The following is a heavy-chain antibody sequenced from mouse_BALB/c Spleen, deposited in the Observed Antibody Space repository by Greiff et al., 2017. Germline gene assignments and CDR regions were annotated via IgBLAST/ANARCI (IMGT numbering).Heavy chain of an antibody. D-gene: IGHD1-1*01. J-gene: IGHJ4*01. V-gene: IGHV5-4*02. Sequence: EVQGVESGGDLVKPGGSLKLSCAASGFTFSDYYMYWVRQTPEKRLEWVATISDGGSYTYYPDSVKGRFTISRDNAKNNLYLQMSSLKSEDTAMYYCASQVGFYAMDYWGQGTSVTVSS. CDR1: GFTFSDYY. CDR2: ISDGGSYT. CDR3: ASQVGFYAMDY.